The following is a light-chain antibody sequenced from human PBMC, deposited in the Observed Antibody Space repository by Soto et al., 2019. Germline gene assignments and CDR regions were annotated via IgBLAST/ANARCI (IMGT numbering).Light chain of an antibody. CDR3: SSFTSRFTFL. J-gene: IGLJ1*01. V-gene: IGLV2-14*01. CDR1: RIDVGAYNY. Sequence: QSVLNQPASVYGPPGESIAISCTGTRIDVGAYNYVSWYQQHPGKAPKLMISEVTNRPSGVSDRFSGSKSGNTASLTISGLQAEDEADYYCSSFTSRFTFLFGTGTKV. CDR2: EVT.